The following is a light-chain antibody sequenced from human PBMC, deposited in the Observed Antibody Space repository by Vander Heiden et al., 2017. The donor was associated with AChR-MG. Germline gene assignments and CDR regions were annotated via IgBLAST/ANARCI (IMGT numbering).Light chain of an antibody. CDR3: ATWDDSLNGPV. J-gene: IGLJ3*02. Sequence: QSVVTQPPSVSGTPGQRVTISCSGSSSNIGRNTVNWYQHLPRTAPKLLNYSNNQRPAGVPGRFSGSTSGTSASLAISGLQSEDETDYYCATWDDSLNGPVFGGGTKLTVL. CDR1: SSNIGRNT. V-gene: IGLV1-44*01. CDR2: SNN.